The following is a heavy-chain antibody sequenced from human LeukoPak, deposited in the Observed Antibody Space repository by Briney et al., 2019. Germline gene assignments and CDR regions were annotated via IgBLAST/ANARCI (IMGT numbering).Heavy chain of an antibody. D-gene: IGHD3-10*01. J-gene: IGHJ6*03. CDR3: ARMGMVRGVIITLGYYMDV. CDR2: INHSGST. V-gene: IGHV4-34*01. CDR1: GGSFSGYY. Sequence: SETLSLTCAVYGGSFSGYYWSWIRQPPGKGLEWIGEINHSGSTNYNPSLKSRVTISVDTSKNQFSLKLSSVTAADTAVYYCARMGMVRGVIITLGYYMDVWGKGTTVTVSS.